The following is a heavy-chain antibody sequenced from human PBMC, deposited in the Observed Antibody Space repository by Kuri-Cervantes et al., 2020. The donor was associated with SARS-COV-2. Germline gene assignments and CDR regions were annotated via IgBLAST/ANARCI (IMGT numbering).Heavy chain of an antibody. CDR3: ARATGGRDSHGLDYYGMDV. Sequence: SETLSLTCAVYGGSFSGYYWSWIRQPPGKGLEWIGEINHSGSTNYNPSLKSRVTISVDTSKNQFSLKLSSVTAADTAVYYCARATGGRDSHGLDYYGMDVWGQGTTVTVSS. J-gene: IGHJ6*02. D-gene: IGHD3-16*01. CDR2: INHSGST. V-gene: IGHV4-34*01. CDR1: GGSFSGYY.